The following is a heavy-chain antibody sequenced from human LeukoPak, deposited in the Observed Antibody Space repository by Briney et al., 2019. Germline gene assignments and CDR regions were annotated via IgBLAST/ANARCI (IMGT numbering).Heavy chain of an antibody. J-gene: IGHJ6*03. CDR2: INPSGGST. D-gene: IGHD3-10*01. CDR1: GYTFTSYY. CDR3: ASSVKNGGRVYYMDV. V-gene: IGHV1-46*01. Sequence: ASVKVSCKASGYTFTSYYMHWVRQAPGQGLEWMGIINPSGGSTSYAQKFQGRVTMTRDTSTSTVYMELSSLRSEDTAVYYCASSVKNGGRVYYMDVWGKGTTVTVSS.